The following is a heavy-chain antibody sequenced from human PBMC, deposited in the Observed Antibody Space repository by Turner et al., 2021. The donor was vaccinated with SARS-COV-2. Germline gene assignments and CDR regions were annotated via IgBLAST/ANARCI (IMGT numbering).Heavy chain of an antibody. V-gene: IGHV3-23*01. J-gene: IGHJ3*01. D-gene: IGHD6-6*01. Sequence: EVQLLESGGGLVQRGGSLRLSCAASGFTFSNYAMSWVRQAPGKGPEWVSTTSTTGISTDYSDSVKGRFTISRDNSKNTLYLHMNSLRAEDTALYYCAKEWQLKYRAEHFDLWGQGTMVTVSS. CDR3: AKEWQLKYRAEHFDL. CDR1: GFTFSNYA. CDR2: TSTTGIST.